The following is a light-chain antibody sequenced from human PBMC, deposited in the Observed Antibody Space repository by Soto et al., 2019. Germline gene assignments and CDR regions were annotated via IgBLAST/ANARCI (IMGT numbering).Light chain of an antibody. Sequence: QSVLTQPPSASGSPGQSVTISCTGTKNDIGVYDFVSWYQHHPGKAPRLIIYEVVQRPSGVPDRFSGSKSGNTASLTVSGLQAADEADYYCQSYDRSLSSSIFGGGTKLTVL. CDR1: KNDIGVYDF. CDR3: QSYDRSLSSSI. J-gene: IGLJ2*01. CDR2: EVV. V-gene: IGLV2-8*01.